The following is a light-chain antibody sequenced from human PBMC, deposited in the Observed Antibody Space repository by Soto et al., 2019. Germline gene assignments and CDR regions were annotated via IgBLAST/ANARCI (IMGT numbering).Light chain of an antibody. CDR1: SSNIGAHYD. J-gene: IGLJ2*01. CDR2: GNS. CDR3: QSYDSSLSGPV. Sequence: QSVLTQPPSVSGAPGQRVTMCRTGSSSNIGAHYDVHWYQQLPGTAPKVLIYGNSNRPSGVPDRFSGSKSGTSASLAITGLQAEDEADYYCQSYDSSLSGPVFGGGTKVTVL. V-gene: IGLV1-40*01.